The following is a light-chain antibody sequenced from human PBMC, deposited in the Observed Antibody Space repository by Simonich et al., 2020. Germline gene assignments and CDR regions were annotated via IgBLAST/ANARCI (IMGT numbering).Light chain of an antibody. J-gene: IGKJ2*01. Sequence: DIVMTQSPDSLAVSLGERATINSKSSQSVLYSSHNKNYLAWYQQKPGQPPKLLIYWASTRESGVPDRFSGSGSGTDFTLTISSLQAEDVAVYYCQQYYSTPYTFGQGTKLEIK. V-gene: IGKV4-1*01. CDR2: WAS. CDR3: QQYYSTPYT. CDR1: QSVLYSSHNKNY.